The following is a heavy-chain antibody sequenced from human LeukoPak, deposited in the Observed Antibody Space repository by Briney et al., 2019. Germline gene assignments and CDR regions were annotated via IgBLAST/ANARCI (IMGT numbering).Heavy chain of an antibody. CDR1: GGSISDNSYY. D-gene: IGHD3-3*01. CDR3: ARSVSAYYDFWRP. CDR2: MSYSGNT. V-gene: IGHV4-39*01. Sequence: PSETLSLTCTVSGGSISDNSYYWGWIRQPPGKGLEWIGSMSYSGNTYYNPSLTSRVTISVDTSKNQFSLSLSSVTAADTAVYYGARSVSAYYDFWRPWGQGTLVSVSS. J-gene: IGHJ5*02.